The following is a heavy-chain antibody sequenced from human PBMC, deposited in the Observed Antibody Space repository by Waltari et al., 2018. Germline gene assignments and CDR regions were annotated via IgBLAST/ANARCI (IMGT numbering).Heavy chain of an antibody. Sequence: QVQLVQSGAEVKKPGASVKVSCKASGYTFTSYGISWVRQAPGQGLEWMGWISAYNGNTNYAQKLQGRVTMTTDTSTSTAYMELRSLRSDDTAVYYCAREKGGVVGTISDYYYYGMDVWGQGTTVTVSS. CDR1: GYTFTSYG. V-gene: IGHV1-18*01. J-gene: IGHJ6*02. CDR2: ISAYNGNT. CDR3: AREKGGVVGTISDYYYYGMDV. D-gene: IGHD3-22*01.